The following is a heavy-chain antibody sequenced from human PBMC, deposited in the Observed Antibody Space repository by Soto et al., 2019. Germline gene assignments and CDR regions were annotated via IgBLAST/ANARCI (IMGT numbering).Heavy chain of an antibody. J-gene: IGHJ6*02. V-gene: IGHV4-34*01. Sequence: SETLSLTCAVYGGSFSGYYWSWIRQPPGKGLEWIGEINHSGSTNYNPSLKSRVTISVDTSKNQFSLKLSSVTAADTAVYYCARGPKVDIVGYYGMDVWGQGTTVTVSS. CDR2: INHSGST. D-gene: IGHD5-12*01. CDR1: GGSFSGYY. CDR3: ARGPKVDIVGYYGMDV.